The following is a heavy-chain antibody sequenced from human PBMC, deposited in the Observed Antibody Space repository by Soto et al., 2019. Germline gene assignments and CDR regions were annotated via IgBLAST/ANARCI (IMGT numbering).Heavy chain of an antibody. CDR1: GFTFSTYA. D-gene: IGHD3-22*01. CDR2: ISFDGSNK. J-gene: IGHJ4*02. Sequence: PGGSLRLSCAASGFTFSTYAFHWVRQAPGKGLEWVALISFDGSNKYYADSVKGRFTISRDNSKNTLYLQMNSLRAEDTAVYYCARDLHPNAYDSSGYYVGHFDYWGQGTLVTVSS. CDR3: ARDLHPNAYDSSGYYVGHFDY. V-gene: IGHV3-30-3*01.